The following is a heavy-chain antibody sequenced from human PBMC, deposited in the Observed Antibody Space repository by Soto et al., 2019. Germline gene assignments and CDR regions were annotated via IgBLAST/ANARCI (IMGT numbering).Heavy chain of an antibody. D-gene: IGHD5-18*01. Sequence: QVQLVESGGGVVQPGRSLRLSCAASGFTFSSYAMHWVRQAPGKGLEWVAVISYDGSNEYYADSVKGRFTISRDNSKNTLYLQMNSLRAEDTAVYYCARGVGYSYGDYWGQGTLVTVSS. CDR3: ARGVGYSYGDY. CDR2: ISYDGSNE. J-gene: IGHJ4*02. CDR1: GFTFSSYA. V-gene: IGHV3-30-3*01.